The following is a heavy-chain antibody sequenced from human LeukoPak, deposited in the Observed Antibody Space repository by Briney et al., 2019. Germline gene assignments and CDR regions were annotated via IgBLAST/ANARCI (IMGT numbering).Heavy chain of an antibody. CDR1: GYTFTSYD. CDR2: RNPNSGNT. V-gene: IGHV1-8*01. Sequence: GASVKVSCKASGYTFTSYDINWVRQATGQGLEGMGWRNPNSGNTGYVQKFQGRVTMTRNTSISTADMELSSLSSGDPAVYYCARVARPYYDSSGYYPPVGPFDIWPQGPMHPVSS. CDR3: ARVARPYYDSSGYYPPVGPFDI. D-gene: IGHD3-22*01. J-gene: IGHJ3*02.